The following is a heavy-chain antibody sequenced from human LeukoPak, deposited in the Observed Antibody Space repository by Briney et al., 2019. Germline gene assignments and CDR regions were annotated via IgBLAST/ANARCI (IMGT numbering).Heavy chain of an antibody. D-gene: IGHD2-2*01. J-gene: IGHJ6*02. V-gene: IGHV3-33*08. CDR2: IWYDGSNK. Sequence: HSGGSLRLSCAASGFTVSSNYINWVRQAPGKGLEWVAVIWYDGSNKYYADSVKGRFTISRDNSKNTLYLQMNSLRAEDTAVYYCARVGGYCSSTSCQVWGSGSYYYYGMDAWGQGTTVTVSS. CDR1: GFTVSSNY. CDR3: ARVGGYCSSTSCQVWGSGSYYYYGMDA.